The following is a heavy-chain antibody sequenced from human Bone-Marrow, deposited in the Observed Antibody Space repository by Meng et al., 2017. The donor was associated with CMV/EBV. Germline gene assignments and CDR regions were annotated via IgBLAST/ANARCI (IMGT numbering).Heavy chain of an antibody. Sequence: SETLSLTCTVSGGSISSSSYYWGWIRQPPGKGLEWIGSIYYSGSTYYNPSLKSRVTISVDTSKNQFSLKLSSVTAADTAVYYCAREDGGNKGRGIRLWGQGTLVTVSS. J-gene: IGHJ4*02. CDR3: AREDGGNKGRGIRL. CDR2: IYYSGST. CDR1: GGSISSSSYY. V-gene: IGHV4-39*07. D-gene: IGHD4-23*01.